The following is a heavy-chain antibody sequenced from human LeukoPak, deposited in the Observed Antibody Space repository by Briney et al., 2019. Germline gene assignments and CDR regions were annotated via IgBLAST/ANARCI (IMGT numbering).Heavy chain of an antibody. CDR3: ARDHTAMANDY. V-gene: IGHV1-8*02. Sequence: ASVKVSCKASGYTFTGYYMHWVRQATGQGLEWMGWMNPNSGNTGYAQKFQGRVTMTRNTSISTAYMELSSLRSEDTAVYYCARDHTAMANDYWGQGTLVTVSS. CDR2: MNPNSGNT. D-gene: IGHD5-18*01. CDR1: GYTFTGYY. J-gene: IGHJ4*02.